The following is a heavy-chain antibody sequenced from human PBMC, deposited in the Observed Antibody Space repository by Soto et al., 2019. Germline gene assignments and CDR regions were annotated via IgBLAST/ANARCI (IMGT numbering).Heavy chain of an antibody. CDR2: IYYSGSA. CDR3: ARSLSEYGFGWFDP. CDR1: SGSFTSGDYY. D-gene: IGHD4-17*01. J-gene: IGHJ5*02. Sequence: QVLLQESGPRLLKPSQTLSLICTVSSGSFTSGDYYWSWVRQPPGKALEWVGYIYYSGSAVYNPSLESRVTLSIDTPESQFSLKLNSVTVADTAVYYCARSLSEYGFGWFDPWGQGTLVTVSP. V-gene: IGHV4-30-4*01.